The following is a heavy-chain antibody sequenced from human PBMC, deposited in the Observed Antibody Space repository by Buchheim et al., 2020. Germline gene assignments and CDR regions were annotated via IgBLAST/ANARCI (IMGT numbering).Heavy chain of an antibody. V-gene: IGHV1-18*01. CDR3: ARDRRGCTSTTCYNGDLDY. J-gene: IGHJ4*02. CDR2: ISNYNGKT. CDR1: GYTFSSYG. D-gene: IGHD2-2*02. Sequence: QVHLVQSGAEVKKSGASVKVSCKASGYTFSSYGFSWVRQAPGQGLEWMGWISNYNGKTNYAQKFQGRVTMTTDTSTKPASMELRSLRSDDTAVYYCARDRRGCTSTTCYNGDLDYWGQGSL.